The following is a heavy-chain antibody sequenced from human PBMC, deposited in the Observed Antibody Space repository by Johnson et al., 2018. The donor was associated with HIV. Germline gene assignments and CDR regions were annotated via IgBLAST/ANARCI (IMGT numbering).Heavy chain of an antibody. J-gene: IGHJ3*02. D-gene: IGHD1-26*01. CDR3: ARDLPSGSYAPFDI. Sequence: VQLVESGGGVVQPGGSLRLSCAASGFTFDDYAMHWVRQAPGKGLEWVSVISWNGGSTYYADSVEGRFTISRDNSEKSLFLQMNSLRAEDTALYYCARDLPSGSYAPFDIWGQGTMVTVSS. CDR1: GFTFDDYA. CDR2: ISWNGGST. V-gene: IGHV3-43D*03.